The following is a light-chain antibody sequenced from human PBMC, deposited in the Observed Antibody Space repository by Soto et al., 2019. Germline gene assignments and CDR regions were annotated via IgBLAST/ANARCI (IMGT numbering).Light chain of an antibody. Sequence: ALTQPRSVSGSPGQSVTISCTGTSGDVGGYNFVSWYQQHPGKAPTLMIFDVSQRPSGVPDRFSGSKSGNTASLTISGLQADDVAGYYCYSYGGSYTWVFGGGTKLTVL. CDR1: SGDVGGYNF. V-gene: IGLV2-11*01. J-gene: IGLJ3*02. CDR3: YSYGGSYTWV. CDR2: DVS.